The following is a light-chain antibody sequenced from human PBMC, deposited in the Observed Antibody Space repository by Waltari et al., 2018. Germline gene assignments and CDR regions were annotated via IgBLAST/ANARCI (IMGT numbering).Light chain of an antibody. CDR1: SSDVGGYNY. CDR2: DVG. CDR3: SSYTSSSTLWV. Sequence: QSALTQPASVSGSPGQSITISCTGTSSDVGGYNYVSWYQQHPGKAPKLMIYDVGNRPSGVSNRFSGSKCGNTASLTISGLQAEDEDDYYCSSYTSSSTLWVFGGGTKLTVL. V-gene: IGLV2-14*01. J-gene: IGLJ3*02.